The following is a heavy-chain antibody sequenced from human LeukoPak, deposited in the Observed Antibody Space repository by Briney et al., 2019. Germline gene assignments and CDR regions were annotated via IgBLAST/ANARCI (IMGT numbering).Heavy chain of an antibody. V-gene: IGHV4-34*01. D-gene: IGHD6-19*01. J-gene: IGHJ6*02. CDR1: GGSFSGYY. Sequence: KPSETLSLTCAVYGGSFSGYYWGWIRQPPGKGLEWIGEINNSGSNSTTPSLKSRVTISVATSKNQFSLKLSSVTAADTAVYYCARGRLKQWLVRYADYYYGMYVWGQGATVIVSS. CDR2: INNSGSN. CDR3: ARGRLKQWLVRYADYYYGMYV.